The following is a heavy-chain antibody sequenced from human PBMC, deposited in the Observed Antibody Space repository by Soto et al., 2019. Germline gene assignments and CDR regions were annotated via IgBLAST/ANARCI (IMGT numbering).Heavy chain of an antibody. CDR2: ISTTSSYI. CDR3: ARGGVGGIYDY. D-gene: IGHD5-12*01. CDR1: GFIFSSYS. J-gene: IGHJ4*02. Sequence: PGGSLRLSCAASGFIFSSYSMSWVRQAPGKGLEWVSSISTTSSYIYYADSVKGRFTISRDNAKISLYLHMNSLRAEDTAVYYCARGGVGGIYDYWGQGTLVTVSS. V-gene: IGHV3-21*01.